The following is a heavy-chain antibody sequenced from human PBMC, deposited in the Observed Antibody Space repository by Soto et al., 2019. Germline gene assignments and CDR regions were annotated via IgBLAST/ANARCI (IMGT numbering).Heavy chain of an antibody. V-gene: IGHV3-53*01. CDR3: ARAYGGNPALFDP. J-gene: IGHJ5*02. D-gene: IGHD4-17*01. CDR2: IYTGGST. CDR1: GFTVSRDY. Sequence: EVQLVESGGGLIQPGGSLRLSCAASGFTVSRDYMSWVRQAPGKGLEWVSVIYTGGSTYYADSVKGRFTFSRDNSKNTLYLQINSLRAEDTAVYYCARAYGGNPALFDPWGQGTLVTVSS.